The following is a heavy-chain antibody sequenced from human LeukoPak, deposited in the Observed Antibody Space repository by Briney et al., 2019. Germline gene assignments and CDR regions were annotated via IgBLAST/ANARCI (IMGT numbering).Heavy chain of an antibody. CDR2: INHSGST. CDR1: GGSFSGYY. V-gene: IGHV4-34*01. Sequence: SPSETLSLTCAVYGGSFSGYYWSWIRQPPGKGLEWIGEINHSGSTNYNPSLRSRVTISVDTSKNQFSLKLSSVTAADTAVYYCARNEYIEYFQHWGQGTLVTVSS. CDR3: ARNEYIEYFQH. D-gene: IGHD6-6*01. J-gene: IGHJ1*01.